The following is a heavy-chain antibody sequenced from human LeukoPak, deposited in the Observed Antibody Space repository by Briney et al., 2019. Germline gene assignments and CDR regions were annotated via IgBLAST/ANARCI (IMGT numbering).Heavy chain of an antibody. V-gene: IGHV3-33*01. CDR3: ARLWSTTIDY. CDR2: IWYDGSNK. Sequence: GGSLRLSCAASGFTFSSYGMHWVRQPPGKGLEWVAVIWYDGSNKYYADSVKGRFTISRDNSKNTLYLQMNSLRAEDTAVYYCARLWSTTIDYWGQGTLVTVSS. D-gene: IGHD5/OR15-5a*01. J-gene: IGHJ4*02. CDR1: GFTFSSYG.